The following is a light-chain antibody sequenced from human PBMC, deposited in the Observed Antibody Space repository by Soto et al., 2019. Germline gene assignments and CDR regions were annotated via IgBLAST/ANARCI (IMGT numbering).Light chain of an antibody. CDR3: QQYGNSGT. CDR1: QTVRNNY. CDR2: DAS. Sequence: EIVLTQSPGTLSLSPGERATLSCRASQTVRNNYLAWYQQKPGQAPRLLIYDASNRATGIPDRFSGSGSGTDFTLTISRLEPEDFAVYYCQQYGNSGTFGQGTKVDIK. V-gene: IGKV3-20*01. J-gene: IGKJ1*01.